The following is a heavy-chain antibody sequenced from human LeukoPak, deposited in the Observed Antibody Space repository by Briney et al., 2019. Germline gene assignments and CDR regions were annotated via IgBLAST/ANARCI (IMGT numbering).Heavy chain of an antibody. D-gene: IGHD3-10*01. V-gene: IGHV3-9*01. CDR1: GFTIHDHA. CDR3: AKDGGFGELNY. Sequence: GRSLRLSCVGSGFTIHDHAMHWVRQAPGKGLEWVSGIDWNSGRIGYADSVKGRFTISGDNSKNTLYLQMNSLRAEDTAVYYCAKDGGFGELNYWGQGTLVTVSS. J-gene: IGHJ4*02. CDR2: IDWNSGRI.